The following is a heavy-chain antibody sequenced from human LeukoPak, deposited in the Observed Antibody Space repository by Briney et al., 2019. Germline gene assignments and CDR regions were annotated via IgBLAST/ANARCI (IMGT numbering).Heavy chain of an antibody. Sequence: PSETLSLTCTVSGGSISSYSWSWIRQPAGKGLEWIGRIYASGNTNYNPSLKSRVTMSVDTSKNQFSLKLSSVTAADTAVYNCARDGSSGYDAYYFEYWGQGTLVTVSS. CDR1: GGSISSYS. CDR2: IYASGNT. D-gene: IGHD5-12*01. J-gene: IGHJ4*02. CDR3: ARDGSSGYDAYYFEY. V-gene: IGHV4-4*07.